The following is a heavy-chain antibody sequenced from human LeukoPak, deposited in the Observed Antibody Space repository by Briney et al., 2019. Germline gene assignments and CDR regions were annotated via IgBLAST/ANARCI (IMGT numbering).Heavy chain of an antibody. Sequence: AMSWVXXAPGKGLEWVSGISNSGRSTYYADPVKGRFTISRDNSKNTLYLQMNSLRAEDTAVYYCAKDRLESWSGFYFGLFDYWGQGALVTVAS. CDR2: ISNSGRST. CDR1: A. CDR3: AKDRLESWSGFYFGLFDY. D-gene: IGHD3-3*01. J-gene: IGHJ4*02. V-gene: IGHV3-23*01.